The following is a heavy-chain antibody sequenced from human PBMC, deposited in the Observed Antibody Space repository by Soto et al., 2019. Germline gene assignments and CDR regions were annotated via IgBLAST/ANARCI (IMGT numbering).Heavy chain of an antibody. V-gene: IGHV3-23*01. CDR3: AKDLDASDPRAFDI. Sequence: EVQLLESGGGLVQPGGSLRLSCAASRFPFNSYAMSWVRQAPGKGLEWVSAISGSGGATYYAGSVKGRFTVSRDNSKDTLYLQMNSLRVEDTAIYHCAKDLDASDPRAFDIWGQGTMVTVSS. CDR2: ISGSGGAT. J-gene: IGHJ3*02. CDR1: RFPFNSYA. D-gene: IGHD2-21*02.